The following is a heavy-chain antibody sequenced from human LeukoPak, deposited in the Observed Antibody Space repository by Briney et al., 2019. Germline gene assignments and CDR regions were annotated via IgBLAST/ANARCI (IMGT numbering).Heavy chain of an antibody. Sequence: ASVKVSCKASGYTFTSYYMHWVRQAPGQGLEWMGWINPNSGGTNYAQKFQGWVTMTRDTSISTAYMELSRLRSDDTAVYYCARANLNTFDDAFDIWGQGTMVTVSS. J-gene: IGHJ3*02. CDR1: GYTFTSYY. V-gene: IGHV1-2*04. CDR3: ARANLNTFDDAFDI. CDR2: INPNSGGT. D-gene: IGHD2-2*02.